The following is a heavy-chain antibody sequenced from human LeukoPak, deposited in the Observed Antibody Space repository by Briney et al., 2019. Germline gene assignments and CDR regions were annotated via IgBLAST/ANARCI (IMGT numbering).Heavy chain of an antibody. J-gene: IGHJ4*02. D-gene: IGHD6-19*01. CDR2: IIPIFGTA. Sequence: SVKVSCKASGGTFSSYAISWVRQAPGQGLEWMGGIIPIFGTANYAQKFQDRVTFTRDTSASTVYMELSGLRSEDTAVYYCARGYSSGWYFDYWGQGTLVTVSS. CDR1: GGTFSSYA. CDR3: ARGYSSGWYFDY. V-gene: IGHV1-69*05.